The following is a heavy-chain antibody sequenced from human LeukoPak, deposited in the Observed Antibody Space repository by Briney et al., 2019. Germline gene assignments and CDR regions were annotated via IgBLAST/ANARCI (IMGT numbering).Heavy chain of an antibody. D-gene: IGHD6-19*01. CDR2: MNPNSGNT. V-gene: IGHV1-8*03. J-gene: IGHJ3*02. Sequence: ASVKVSCKASGYTFTSYDINWVRQATGQGLEWMGWMNPNSGNTGYAQKFLGRVTITRNTSISTAYMELSSLRSEDTAVYYCARENGSGWTGALDIWGQGTMVTVSS. CDR1: GYTFTSYD. CDR3: ARENGSGWTGALDI.